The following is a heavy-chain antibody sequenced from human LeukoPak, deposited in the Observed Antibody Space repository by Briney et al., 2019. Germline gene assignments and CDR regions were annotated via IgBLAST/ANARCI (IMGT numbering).Heavy chain of an antibody. CDR1: GYTFTDYY. V-gene: IGHV1-69-2*01. CDR2: VNPEDGET. Sequence: ASVKVSCKVSGYTFTDYYMHWVQQAPGKGLEWMGLVNPEDGETIYAEKFQGRVTITADTSTDTAYMELSSLRSEDTAVYYCAIGTNFDYWGQGTLVTVSS. CDR3: AIGTNFDY. J-gene: IGHJ4*02.